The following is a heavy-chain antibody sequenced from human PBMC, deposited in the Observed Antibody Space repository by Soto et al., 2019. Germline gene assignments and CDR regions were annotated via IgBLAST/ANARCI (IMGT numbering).Heavy chain of an antibody. CDR3: ARVRDY. Sequence: EVQLVESGGGLVQPGGSLRLSCAVSGFTFSDHYMDWVRQAPGKGLEWVGRTGNKANSYTTEYAASVKGRFTISRDDSKNSLYLQMNSLKTEDTAVYYCARVRDYWCQGTLVTVSS. CDR1: GFTFSDHY. J-gene: IGHJ4*02. CDR2: TGNKANSYTT. D-gene: IGHD3-10*01. V-gene: IGHV3-72*01.